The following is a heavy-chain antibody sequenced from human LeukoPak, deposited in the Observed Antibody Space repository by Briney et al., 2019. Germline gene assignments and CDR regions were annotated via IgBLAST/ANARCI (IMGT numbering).Heavy chain of an antibody. CDR2: ISGSGGST. V-gene: IGHV3-23*01. D-gene: IGHD4-17*01. J-gene: IGHJ4*02. CDR3: AKVDRVGTVTTYDY. CDR1: GFTFSSYA. Sequence: GGSLRLSCAASGFTFSSYAMSWVRQAPGKGLEWVSAISGSGGSTYYADSVKGRFTISRDNSKNTLYLQMNGLRAEDTAVYYCAKVDRVGTVTTYDYWGQGTLVTVSS.